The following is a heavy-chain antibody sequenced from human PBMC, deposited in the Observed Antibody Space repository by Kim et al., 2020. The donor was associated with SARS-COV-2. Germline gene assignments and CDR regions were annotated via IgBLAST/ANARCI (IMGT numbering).Heavy chain of an antibody. J-gene: IGHJ3*02. D-gene: IGHD3-22*01. CDR1: GGSISSGDYY. CDR3: ARVRTRITMILVVTDAFDI. CDR2: IYYSGST. V-gene: IGHV4-30-4*01. Sequence: SETLSLTCTVSGGSISSGDYYWSWIRQPPGKGLEWIGYIYYSGSTYYNPSLKSRVTISVDTSKNQFSLKLSSVTAANTAVYYCARVRTRITMILVVTDAFDIWGQGTMVTVSS.